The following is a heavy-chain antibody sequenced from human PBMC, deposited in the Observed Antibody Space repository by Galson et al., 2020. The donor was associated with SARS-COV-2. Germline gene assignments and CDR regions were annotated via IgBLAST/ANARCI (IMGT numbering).Heavy chain of an antibody. CDR2: INPNAGST. D-gene: IGHD1-20*01. V-gene: IGHV1-46*01. CDR3: ARDLTGTTSLYYYYGMDV. Sequence: ASVKVSCKASGYTFTSYYMHWVRQAPGQGLEWMGKINPNAGSTSYAQKFQGRVTMTRDTSTSTVYMELSSLRSEDTAMYYCARDLTGTTSLYYYYGMDVWGQGTTVIVSS. CDR1: GYTFTSYY. J-gene: IGHJ6*02.